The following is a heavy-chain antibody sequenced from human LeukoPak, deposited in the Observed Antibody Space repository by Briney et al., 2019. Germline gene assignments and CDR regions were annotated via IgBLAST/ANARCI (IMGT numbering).Heavy chain of an antibody. D-gene: IGHD6-13*01. CDR2: TRDKANSYTT. CDR1: GFTFSDHY. Sequence: GGSLRLSCTASGFTFSDHYMDWVRQAPGKGLEWDGRTRDKANSYTTEYAVSVKGRFTISRDDSKNSVYLQMNSLKTEDTAMYYCARNEGYSSSWTPFDYWGQGTLVTVSS. CDR3: ARNEGYSSSWTPFDY. J-gene: IGHJ4*02. V-gene: IGHV3-72*01.